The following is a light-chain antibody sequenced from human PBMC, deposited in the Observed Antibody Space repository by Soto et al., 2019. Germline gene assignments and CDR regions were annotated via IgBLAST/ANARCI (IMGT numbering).Light chain of an antibody. V-gene: IGLV2-11*01. CDR1: SSDVGGYNY. Sequence: QSALTQPRSVSGSPGQSVTISCTGTSSDVGGYNYVSWYQQHPGKAPKLIIYDVSKRPSGVPDRFSGSKSGNTASLTISGLQAEDEADYYCCSYAGSYSYVFGTETKVTVL. J-gene: IGLJ1*01. CDR3: CSYAGSYSYV. CDR2: DVS.